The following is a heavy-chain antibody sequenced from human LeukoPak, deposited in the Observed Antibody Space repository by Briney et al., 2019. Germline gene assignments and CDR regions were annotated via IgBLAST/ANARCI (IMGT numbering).Heavy chain of an antibody. CDR3: ARADYGSGSQKFDY. V-gene: IGHV4-59*01. J-gene: IGHJ4*02. CDR2: IYYSGST. Sequence: SETLSLTCTVSGGSISSYYWSWIRQPPGKGLEWIGYIYYSGSTNYNPSLKSRVTISVDTSKNQFSLKLSSVTAADTAVYYCARADYGSGSQKFDYWGQGTLVTVPS. D-gene: IGHD3-10*01. CDR1: GGSISSYY.